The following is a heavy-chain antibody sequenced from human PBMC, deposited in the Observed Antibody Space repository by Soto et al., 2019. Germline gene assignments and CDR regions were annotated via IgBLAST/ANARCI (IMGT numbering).Heavy chain of an antibody. V-gene: IGHV3-23*01. CDR2: ISGSGGST. D-gene: IGHD3-10*01. CDR3: AKDIGYYYGSGKKSWFDP. Sequence: EVQLLESGGGLVQPGGSLRLSCAASGFTFSSYAMSWVRQAPGKGLEWVSAISGSGGSTYYADSVKGRFTISRDNSKNTLYLQMSSRRAEDTAVYYCAKDIGYYYGSGKKSWFDPWGQGTLVTVSS. J-gene: IGHJ5*02. CDR1: GFTFSSYA.